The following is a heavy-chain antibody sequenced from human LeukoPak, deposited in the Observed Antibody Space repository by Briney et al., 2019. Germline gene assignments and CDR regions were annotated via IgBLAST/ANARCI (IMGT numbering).Heavy chain of an antibody. V-gene: IGHV3-23*01. Sequence: GGSLRLSCAASGFTFSSYAMSWVRQAPGKGLEWVSAISGSGGSTYYADSVKGRFTISRDNSKNTLYLQMNTLRAEDTAAYYCARTGLGMYSFDYWGQGTLVTVSS. CDR2: ISGSGGST. CDR3: ARTGLGMYSFDY. CDR1: GFTFSSYA. J-gene: IGHJ4*02. D-gene: IGHD3/OR15-3a*01.